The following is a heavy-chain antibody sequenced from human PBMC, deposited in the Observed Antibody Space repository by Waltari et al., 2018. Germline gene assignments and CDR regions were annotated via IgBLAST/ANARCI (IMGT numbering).Heavy chain of an antibody. CDR1: GYSISSGYY. CDR2: IYHSGST. D-gene: IGHD3-3*01. V-gene: IGHV4-38-2*02. J-gene: IGHJ4*02. Sequence: QVQLQESGPGLVKPSETLSLTCAVSGYSISSGYYWGWIRPPPGKGLEWIGSIYHSGSTYYNPSLKSRVTISVDTSKNQFSLKLSSVTAADTAVYYCARENVDYDFWSGYYYFDYWGQGTLVTVSS. CDR3: ARENVDYDFWSGYYYFDY.